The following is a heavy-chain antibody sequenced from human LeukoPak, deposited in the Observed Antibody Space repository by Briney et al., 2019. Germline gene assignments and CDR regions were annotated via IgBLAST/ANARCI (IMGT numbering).Heavy chain of an antibody. V-gene: IGHV4-38-2*02. CDR3: GSNWSDFDY. Sequence: SETLSLTCTVSGYSITSGHYWGWIRQPPGKGVEWIGSLYGGETTYYNPSPKTRLTISLDTSKTQFSLRLSSVTAADTAVYYCGSNWSDFDYWGQGILVTVSS. CDR2: LYGGETT. D-gene: IGHD1-1*01. CDR1: GYSITSGHY. J-gene: IGHJ4*02.